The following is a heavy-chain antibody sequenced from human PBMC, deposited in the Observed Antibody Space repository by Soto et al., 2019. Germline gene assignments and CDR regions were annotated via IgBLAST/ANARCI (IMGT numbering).Heavy chain of an antibody. Sequence: SETLSFTCTVSGGSISSGDYLSWIRQHPGKGLEWIGYIYYSGSTYYNPSLKSRVTISVDTSKNQFSLKLSSVTAADTAVYYCARRKGHYDDYVLFDYWGQGTLVTVSS. J-gene: IGHJ4*02. CDR1: GGSISSGDY. CDR3: ARRKGHYDDYVLFDY. D-gene: IGHD4-17*01. V-gene: IGHV4-31*03. CDR2: IYYSGST.